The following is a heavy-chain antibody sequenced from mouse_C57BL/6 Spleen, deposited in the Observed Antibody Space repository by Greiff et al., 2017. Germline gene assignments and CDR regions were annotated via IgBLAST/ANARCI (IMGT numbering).Heavy chain of an antibody. CDR2: IDPSDSET. CDR1: GYTFTSYW. J-gene: IGHJ3*01. V-gene: IGHV1-52*01. Sequence: QVQLQQPGAELVRPGSSVKLSCKASGYTFTSYWMHWVKQRPIQGLEWIGNIDPSDSETHYNQKFKDKATLTVDKSSSTAYMQLSSLTSEDSAVYYCARDWDEAWFAYWGQGTLVTVSA. D-gene: IGHD4-1*01. CDR3: ARDWDEAWFAY.